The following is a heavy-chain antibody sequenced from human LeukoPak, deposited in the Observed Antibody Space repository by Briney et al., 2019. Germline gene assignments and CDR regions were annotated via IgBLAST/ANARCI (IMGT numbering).Heavy chain of an antibody. D-gene: IGHD1-26*01. CDR2: IYNSGT. J-gene: IGHJ5*02. Sequence: SETLSVTCTVSGASMTTYYWSWIRQPQGKGLEWIGYIYNSGTNYNPSLKSRVTISVDTSKNQFSLKLSSVTAADTAVYYCAIKKGGWFDPWGQGTLVTVSS. V-gene: IGHV4-4*09. CDR1: GASMTTYY. CDR3: AIKKGGWFDP.